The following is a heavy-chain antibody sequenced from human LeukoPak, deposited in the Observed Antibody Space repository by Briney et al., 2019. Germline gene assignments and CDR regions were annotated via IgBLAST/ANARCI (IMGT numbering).Heavy chain of an antibody. D-gene: IGHD3-3*01. V-gene: IGHV1-2*02. CDR3: ASGGITIFGVVIPNPDY. Sequence: ASVKVSCKASGYTFTGYYMHWVRQAPGQGLEWMGWINPNSGGTNYAQKFPGRVTMTRDTSISTAYMELSRLRSDDTAVYYCASGGITIFGVVIPNPDYWGQGTLVTVSS. CDR2: INPNSGGT. J-gene: IGHJ4*02. CDR1: GYTFTGYY.